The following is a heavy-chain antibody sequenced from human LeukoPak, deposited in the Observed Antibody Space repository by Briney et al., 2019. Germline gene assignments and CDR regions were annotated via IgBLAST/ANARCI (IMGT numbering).Heavy chain of an antibody. V-gene: IGHV3-33*01. CDR1: GFTFSSYG. CDR3: ARGRDFWSGYYWGYYFDY. D-gene: IGHD3-3*01. J-gene: IGHJ4*02. Sequence: GGSLRLSCAASGFTFSSYGMHWVRQAPGKGLEWVAVIWYDGSNKYYADSVKGRFTISRGNSKNTLYLQMNSLRAEDTAVYYCARGRDFWSGYYWGYYFDYWGQGTLVTVSS. CDR2: IWYDGSNK.